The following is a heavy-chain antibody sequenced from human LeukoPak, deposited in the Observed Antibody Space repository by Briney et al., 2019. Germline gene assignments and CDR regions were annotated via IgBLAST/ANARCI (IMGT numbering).Heavy chain of an antibody. CDR3: ARDYYGDYSFDY. V-gene: IGHV3-48*01. D-gene: IGHD4-17*01. J-gene: IGHJ4*02. CDR2: ISGSSSSV. CDR1: GFTFSSYS. Sequence: GGSLRLSCAASGFTFSSYSMNWVRQAPGEGLEWVSYISGSSSSVFYADSVKGRLTISRDNAKNSLYLQMNSPRAEDTAVYYCARDYYGDYSFDYWGQGTLVTVSS.